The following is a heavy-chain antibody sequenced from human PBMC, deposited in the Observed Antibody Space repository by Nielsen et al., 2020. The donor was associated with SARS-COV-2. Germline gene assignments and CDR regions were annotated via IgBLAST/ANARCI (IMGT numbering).Heavy chain of an antibody. CDR3: ARDQITGNWYGY. Sequence: ASVKVSCKASGYTFTSYGISWVRQAPGQGLEWMGKISGHNGNTNYAQKFQGRVTMTTDTSTSTAYMGLRSLRSDDTAVYYCARDQITGNWYGYWGQGTLVTVSS. CDR2: ISGHNGNT. J-gene: IGHJ5*01. CDR1: GYTFTSYG. D-gene: IGHD1-14*01. V-gene: IGHV1-18*01.